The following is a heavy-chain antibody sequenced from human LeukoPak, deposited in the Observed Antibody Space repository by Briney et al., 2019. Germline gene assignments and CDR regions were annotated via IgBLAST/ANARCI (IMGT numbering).Heavy chain of an antibody. CDR3: VREAATDYYDSSGYYRQTEVFDA. Sequence: SETLSLTCTVSGGSISSGDYYWSWIRQPPGKGLEWIGEINHSGSTNYNPSLKSRVTISVDTSKNQFSLKLSSVTAADTSVYYCVREAATDYYDSSGYYRQTEVFDAWGQGTMVTVSS. CDR1: GGSISSGDYY. J-gene: IGHJ3*01. D-gene: IGHD3-22*01. V-gene: IGHV4-39*07. CDR2: INHSGST.